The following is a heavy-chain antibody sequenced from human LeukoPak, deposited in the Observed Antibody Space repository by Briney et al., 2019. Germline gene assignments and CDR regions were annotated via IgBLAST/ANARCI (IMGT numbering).Heavy chain of an antibody. D-gene: IGHD6-6*01. J-gene: IGHJ6*03. CDR2: IKSKTDGGTT. CDR3: TTKYSSSVRYYYYYMDV. CDR1: GFTFSNAW. Sequence: GGSLRLSCAASGFTFSNAWMSWVRQAPGKGLEWVGRIKSKTDGGTTDYAAPVKGRFTISRDDSKNTLYLQMNSLKTEDTAVYYCTTKYSSSVRYYYYYMDVWGKGTTVTVSS. V-gene: IGHV3-15*01.